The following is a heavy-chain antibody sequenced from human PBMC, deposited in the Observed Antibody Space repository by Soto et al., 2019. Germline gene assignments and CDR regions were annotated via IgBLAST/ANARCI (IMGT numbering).Heavy chain of an antibody. CDR2: ISGSGGST. CDR1: GFTFSSYA. D-gene: IGHD3-22*01. Sequence: VSLRISCAASGFTFSSYAMSWVRQAPGKGLEWVLAISGSGGSTYYADSVKGRFTISRDNSKNTLYLQMNSLRAEDTAVYYCAKGSLAYYYDSSGYYRGWYFDYWGQGTLVTVSS. V-gene: IGHV3-23*01. J-gene: IGHJ4*02. CDR3: AKGSLAYYYDSSGYYRGWYFDY.